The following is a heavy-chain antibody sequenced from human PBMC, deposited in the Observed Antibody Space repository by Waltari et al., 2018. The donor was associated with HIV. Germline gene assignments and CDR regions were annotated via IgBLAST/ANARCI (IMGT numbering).Heavy chain of an antibody. CDR1: GYSFSAAW. J-gene: IGHJ4*02. D-gene: IGHD3-22*01. CDR3: TTLLTSGYLYFFDN. V-gene: IGHV3-15*01. CDR2: IKRKTDGGTT. Sequence: EVQLVESGGGLVKPGGSLRLSCAVSGYSFSAAWLRWVRQTPGKGLEWVGRIKRKTDGGTTDYAAPVKGRFTISRDDSKTTLYLQMNSLKTEDTAVYYCTTLLTSGYLYFFDNWGQGTLVTVSS.